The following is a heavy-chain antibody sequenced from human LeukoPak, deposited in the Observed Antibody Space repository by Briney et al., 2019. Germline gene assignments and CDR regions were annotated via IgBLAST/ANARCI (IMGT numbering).Heavy chain of an antibody. CDR3: AKSHNRDDYVWGSYRYTGYYYYGMDV. D-gene: IGHD3-16*02. Sequence: GGSLRLSCAASGFTFSSYAMSWVRQAPGKGLEWVSAISGSGGSTYYADSVKGRFTISRDNSKNTLYLQMKSLRAEDTAVYYCAKSHNRDDYVWGSYRYTGYYYYGMDVWGQGTTVTVSS. J-gene: IGHJ6*02. CDR1: GFTFSSYA. V-gene: IGHV3-23*01. CDR2: ISGSGGST.